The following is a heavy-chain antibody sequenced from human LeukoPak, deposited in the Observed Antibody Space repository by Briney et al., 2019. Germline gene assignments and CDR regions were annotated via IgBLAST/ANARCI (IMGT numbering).Heavy chain of an antibody. J-gene: IGHJ6*03. V-gene: IGHV3-11*04. CDR3: ARRAAAAYKYYYMDV. CDR2: ISSSGSTM. Sequence: PGGSLRLSCAASGFTFSDYYMSWIRRAPGKGLEWVSYISSSGSTMYYADSVKGRFTISRDNAKNSVDLQMNSLRAEDTAVYYCARRAAAAYKYYYMDVWGKGTTVTVSS. CDR1: GFTFSDYY. D-gene: IGHD6-13*01.